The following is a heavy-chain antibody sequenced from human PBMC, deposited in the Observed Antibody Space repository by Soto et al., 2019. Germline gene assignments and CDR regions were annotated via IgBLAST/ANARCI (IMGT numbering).Heavy chain of an antibody. V-gene: IGHV6-1*01. D-gene: IGHD1-7*01. CDR3: GGTASRQWYYMDV. CDR2: TYYRSKWYN. Sequence: PSQTLSLTCAISGDSVSSNSAAWNWIRQSPSRGLEWLGRTYYRSKWYNDYAVSVKRRITINPDTSKNQFSLHLNSVTPEDTAVYYCGGTASRQWYYMDVWDKGTTVTVSS. J-gene: IGHJ6*03. CDR1: GDSVSSNSAA.